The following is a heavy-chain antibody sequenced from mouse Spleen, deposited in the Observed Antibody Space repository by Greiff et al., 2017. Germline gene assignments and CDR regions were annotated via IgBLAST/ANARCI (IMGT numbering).Heavy chain of an antibody. CDR2: ISGGGSYT. J-gene: IGHJ3*01. Sequence: EVKLVESGGGLVKPGGSLKLSCAASGFTFSSYGMSWVRQTPEKRLEWVATISGGGSYTYYPDSVKGRFTISRDNAKNNLYLQMSSLRSEDTALYYCARQGITTAAYWGQGTLVTVSA. CDR1: GFTFSSYG. CDR3: ARQGITTAAY. D-gene: IGHD1-1*01. V-gene: IGHV5-9-2*01.